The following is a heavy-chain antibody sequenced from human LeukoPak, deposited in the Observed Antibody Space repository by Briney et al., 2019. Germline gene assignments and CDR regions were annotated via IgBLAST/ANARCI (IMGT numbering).Heavy chain of an antibody. CDR1: GFTFSSYA. D-gene: IGHD4-17*01. Sequence: GGSLRLSCAASGFTFSSYAMSWVRQAPGKGLEWVSAISGSGGSTYYADSVKGRFTISRDNSKNTLYLQMNSLRAEDTAVYYCAKGDYGDYVETTLFDYRGQGTLVTVSS. J-gene: IGHJ4*02. CDR3: AKGDYGDYVETTLFDY. CDR2: ISGSGGST. V-gene: IGHV3-23*01.